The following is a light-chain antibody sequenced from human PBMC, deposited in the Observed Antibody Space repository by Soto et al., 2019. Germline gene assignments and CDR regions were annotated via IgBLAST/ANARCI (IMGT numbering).Light chain of an antibody. V-gene: IGKV3-15*01. CDR2: GES. CDR1: QILSSN. Sequence: EIVLTQSPGTLSLSPGEGATLSCRASQILSSNYLAWYQQKPGQAPRLLIYGESRRATGIPARFSGSGSGTEFTLTISSLQSEDFAVYYCQQYNKWPPETFGQGTKVDIK. CDR3: QQYNKWPPET. J-gene: IGKJ1*01.